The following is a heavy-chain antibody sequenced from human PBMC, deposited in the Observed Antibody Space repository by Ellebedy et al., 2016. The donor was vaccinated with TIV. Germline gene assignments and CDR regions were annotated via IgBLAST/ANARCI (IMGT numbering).Heavy chain of an antibody. CDR2: IRGDGSEK. Sequence: GESLKISXAGAGFTFGSYWMAWVRQTPGKGLEWVAVIRGDGSEKFYVDSVKGRFIVSRDNDNNSLFLQMNALRAEDTAVYYCAVDWGDYWGQGTLVTVSS. CDR1: GFTFGSYW. J-gene: IGHJ4*02. V-gene: IGHV3-7*01. D-gene: IGHD3-16*01. CDR3: AVDWGDY.